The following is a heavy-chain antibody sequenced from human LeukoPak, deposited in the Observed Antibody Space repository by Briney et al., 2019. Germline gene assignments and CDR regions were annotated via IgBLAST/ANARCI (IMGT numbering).Heavy chain of an antibody. CDR2: IYYSGST. J-gene: IGHJ6*02. V-gene: IGHV4-31*03. D-gene: IGHD2-2*01. CDR3: ARTPDCSSTSCYSYYYYGMDV. Sequence: SETLSLTCTVSGGSISSGDYYWSWIRQHPGKGLEWIGYIYYSGSTYYNPSLKSRVTISVDTSKNQFSLKLSSVTAADTAVYYCARTPDCSSTSCYSYYYYGMDVWGQGTTVTVSS. CDR1: GGSISSGDYY.